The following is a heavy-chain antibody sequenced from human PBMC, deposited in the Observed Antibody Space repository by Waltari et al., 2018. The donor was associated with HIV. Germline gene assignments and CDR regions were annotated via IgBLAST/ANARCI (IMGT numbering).Heavy chain of an antibody. D-gene: IGHD3-16*01. CDR2: IQNDGSST. CDR1: GFTFRTSW. CDR3: TRDGGGHPFVGYGMDV. Sequence: EVQLVESGGVLVQPGGSLRLSCAASGFTFRTSWMHWVRQGPGKGLVWVSGIQNDGSSTSYADSVKGRFTISRDNAKNTLFRQMNSLRVEDTAVYYCTRDGGGHPFVGYGMDVWGQGTTVTVSS. J-gene: IGHJ6*02. V-gene: IGHV3-74*01.